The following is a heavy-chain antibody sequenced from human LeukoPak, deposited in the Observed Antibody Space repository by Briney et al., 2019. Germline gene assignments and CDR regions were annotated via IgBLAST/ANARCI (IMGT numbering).Heavy chain of an antibody. J-gene: IGHJ3*02. CDR2: IYYSGRT. V-gene: IGHV4-59*01. D-gene: IGHD3-9*01. CDR1: GGSITKYY. CDR3: ARWDPSFDAFSDAFDI. Sequence: PSETLSLTCTVSGGSITKYYWSWIRQPPGKGLEWIGYIYYSGRTHYNPSLKSPVTISVDTSKNQFSLNLSSVTAADTAVYYCARWDPSFDAFSDAFDIWGQGTMVTVSS.